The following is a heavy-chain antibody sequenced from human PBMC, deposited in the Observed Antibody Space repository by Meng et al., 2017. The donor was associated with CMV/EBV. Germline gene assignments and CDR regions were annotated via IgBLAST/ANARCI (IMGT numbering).Heavy chain of an antibody. CDR1: GFTFNAYA. CDR2: ISGSGGST. CDR3: AKGKYYDFWSGAPDAFDI. D-gene: IGHD3-3*01. Sequence: GESLKISCSVSGFTFNAYAMSWVRQAPGKGLEWVSAISGSGGSTYYADSVKGRFTISRDNSKNTLYLQMNSLRAEDTAVYYCAKGKYYDFWSGAPDAFDIWGQGTMVTVSS. J-gene: IGHJ3*02. V-gene: IGHV3-23*01.